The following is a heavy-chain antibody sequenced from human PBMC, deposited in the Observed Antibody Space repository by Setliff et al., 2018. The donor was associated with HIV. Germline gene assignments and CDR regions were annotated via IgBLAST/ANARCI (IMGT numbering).Heavy chain of an antibody. V-gene: IGHV1-18*01. CDR2: ISVFNGNT. CDR3: ARRGRHAAPGITYYLDY. D-gene: IGHD6-13*01. CDR1: GYTFSSYG. J-gene: IGHJ4*02. Sequence: ASVKVSCKSSGYTFSSYGISWVRQAPGQGLEWVGWISVFNGNTDYAEKFEGRVTMTTDTSTNTAYMELRSLRSDDTAVYYCARRGRHAAPGITYYLDYWGQGTLGTVSS.